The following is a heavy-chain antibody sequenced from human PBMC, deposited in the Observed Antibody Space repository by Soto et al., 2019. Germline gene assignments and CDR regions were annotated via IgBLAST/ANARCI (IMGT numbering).Heavy chain of an antibody. CDR2: ISSSSSTI. V-gene: IGHV3-48*02. CDR1: GFTFSSYS. CDR3: ARGTKKGTGYDFWSGYFVPYYGMDV. D-gene: IGHD3-3*01. Sequence: PGGSLRLSCAASGFTFSSYSMNWVRQAPGKGLEWVSYISSSSSTIYYADSVKGRFTISRDNAKNSLYLQMNSLRDEDTAVYYCARGTKKGTGYDFWSGYFVPYYGMDVWGQGTTVTVSS. J-gene: IGHJ6*02.